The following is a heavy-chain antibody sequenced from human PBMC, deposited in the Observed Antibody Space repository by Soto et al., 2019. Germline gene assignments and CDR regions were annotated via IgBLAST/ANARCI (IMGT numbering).Heavy chain of an antibody. CDR3: ARVDGSGWTQYDLAY. Sequence: QGLEWMGWISAYNGNTNYAQKLQGRVTMTTDTSTSTAYMELRSLRSDDTAVYYCARVDGSGWTQYDLAYWGQRTPVPVSS. D-gene: IGHD6-19*01. V-gene: IGHV1-18*01. J-gene: IGHJ4*02. CDR2: ISAYNGNT.